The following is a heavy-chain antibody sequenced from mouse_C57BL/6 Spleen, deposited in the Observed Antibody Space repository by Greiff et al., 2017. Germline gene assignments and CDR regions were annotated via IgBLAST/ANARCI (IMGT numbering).Heavy chain of an antibody. CDR1: GYSITSGYY. CDR2: ISYDGSN. Sequence: DVQLVESGPGLVKPSQSLSLTCSVTGYSITSGYYWNWIRQFPGNKLEWMGYISYDGSNNYNPSLKNRISITRDTSKNQFFLKLNSVTTEDTATYYCARDLPPYYFDYWGQGTTLTVSS. CDR3: ARDLPPYYFDY. J-gene: IGHJ2*01. V-gene: IGHV3-6*01.